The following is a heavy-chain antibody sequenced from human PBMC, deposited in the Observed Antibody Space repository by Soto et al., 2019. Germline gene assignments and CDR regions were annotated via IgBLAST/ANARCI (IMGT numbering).Heavy chain of an antibody. CDR2: IFYSGST. Sequence: SETLSLTCIVSGGSISSYYWSWIRQPPGKGLEWIGYIFYSGSTNYSPSLKSRVTISVDTSENQFSLNLRSVTAADTALYYCARVGGVAARTFDYWGQGTLVTVSS. CDR3: ARVGGVAARTFDY. CDR1: GGSISSYY. V-gene: IGHV4-59*01. J-gene: IGHJ4*02. D-gene: IGHD6-6*01.